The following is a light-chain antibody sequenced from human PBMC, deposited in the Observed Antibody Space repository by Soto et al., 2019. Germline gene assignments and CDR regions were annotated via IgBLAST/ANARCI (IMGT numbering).Light chain of an antibody. CDR2: AAS. V-gene: IGKV1-17*01. CDR3: LQHNNYPRT. CDR1: QGIRND. J-gene: IGKJ1*01. Sequence: DIQMTQSPSSLSASVGDRVTITCRASQGIRNDLARYQQKPGKAPKRLIYAASSLQSGVPSRFSGSGSGTEFTLTISSLQPEDFATYYCLQHNNYPRTFGQGTKVDVK.